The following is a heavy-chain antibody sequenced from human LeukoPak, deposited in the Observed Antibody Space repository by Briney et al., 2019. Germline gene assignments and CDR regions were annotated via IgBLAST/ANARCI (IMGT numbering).Heavy chain of an antibody. CDR1: GGSISSSSYF. CDR2: IYYSGGT. Sequence: SETLSLTCTVSGGSISSSSYFWGWIRQPPGKGLEWIGSIYYSGGTYYNPSLKNRVTISVDTSKNQFSLKLSSVTAADTAVYYCARLVRFTMVRGAHFDYWGQGTLVTASS. V-gene: IGHV4-39*01. D-gene: IGHD3-10*01. J-gene: IGHJ4*02. CDR3: ARLVRFTMVRGAHFDY.